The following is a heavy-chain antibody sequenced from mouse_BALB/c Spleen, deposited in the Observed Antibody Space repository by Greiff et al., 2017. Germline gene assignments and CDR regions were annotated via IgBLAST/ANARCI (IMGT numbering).Heavy chain of an antibody. V-gene: IGHV3-2*02. Sequence: EVKLMESGPGLVKPSQSLSLTCTVTGYSITSDYAWNWIRQFPGNKLEWMGYISYSGSTSYNPSLKSRISITRDTSKNQFFLQLNSVTTEDTATYYCARVHYGYDYWGQGTTLTVSS. J-gene: IGHJ2*01. CDR3: ARVHYGYDY. CDR1: GYSITSDYA. CDR2: ISYSGST. D-gene: IGHD1-2*01.